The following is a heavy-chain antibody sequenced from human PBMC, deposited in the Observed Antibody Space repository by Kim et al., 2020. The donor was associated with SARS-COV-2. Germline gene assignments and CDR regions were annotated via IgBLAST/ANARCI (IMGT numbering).Heavy chain of an antibody. D-gene: IGHD3-16*01. Sequence: GGSLRLSCAXSGFTFSSYWMSWVRQAPGKGLEWVANIKQDGSEKYYVDSVKGRFTISRDNAKNSLYLQMNSLRAEDTAVYYCARGGGYGMDVWGQGTTVTVSS. J-gene: IGHJ6*02. CDR3: ARGGGYGMDV. V-gene: IGHV3-7*01. CDR2: IKQDGSEK. CDR1: GFTFSSYW.